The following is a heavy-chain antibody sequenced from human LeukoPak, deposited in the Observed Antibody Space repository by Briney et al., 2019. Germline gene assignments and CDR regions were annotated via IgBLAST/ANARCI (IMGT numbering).Heavy chain of an antibody. Sequence: ASVKVSCKASGYTFTSYGISWVRQAPGQGLEWMGWISAYNGNTNYAQKLQGRVTMTTDTSTSTAYMELRSLRSDDTAVYYCARDLYISYYYGMDVWGQGTTVTVSS. J-gene: IGHJ6*02. CDR3: ARDLYISYYYGMDV. V-gene: IGHV1-18*01. CDR2: ISAYNGNT. D-gene: IGHD3-10*01. CDR1: GYTFTSYG.